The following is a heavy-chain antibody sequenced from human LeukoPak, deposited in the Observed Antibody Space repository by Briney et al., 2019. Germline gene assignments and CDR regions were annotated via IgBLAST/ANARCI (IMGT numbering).Heavy chain of an antibody. Sequence: GGSLRLSCAASGFTFSSYAMSWVRQAPGKGLEWGSAISGSGGSTYYADSVKGRFTISRDNSKNTLYLQMNSLRAEDTAVYYCAKDHYDFWSGFSWGQGTLVTVSS. CDR3: AKDHYDFWSGFS. CDR2: ISGSGGST. CDR1: GFTFSSYA. D-gene: IGHD3-3*01. V-gene: IGHV3-23*01. J-gene: IGHJ4*02.